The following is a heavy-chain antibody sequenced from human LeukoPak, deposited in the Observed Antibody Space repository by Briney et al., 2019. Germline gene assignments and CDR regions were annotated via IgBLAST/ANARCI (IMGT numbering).Heavy chain of an antibody. CDR1: GFTFSNYA. J-gene: IGHJ4*02. Sequence: GASLRLSCAASGFTFSNYAMSWVRQAPGKGLEGFSAITGSGGNTYYADSVKGRFTISRDNSKNTLYLQMNSLRDEDTAVYYCAKWGDFDVLTGYYVPDFWGQGTLVTVSS. V-gene: IGHV3-23*01. CDR2: ITGSGGNT. CDR3: AKWGDFDVLTGYYVPDF. D-gene: IGHD3-9*01.